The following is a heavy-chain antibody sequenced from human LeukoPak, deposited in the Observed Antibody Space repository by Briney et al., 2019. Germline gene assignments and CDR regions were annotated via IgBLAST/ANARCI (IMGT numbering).Heavy chain of an antibody. V-gene: IGHV1-69*13. Sequence: GAPVTVSCTASGGTFSSYAISWVRQAPGQGLEWMGGIIPIFGTANYAQKFQGRVTITADESTSTAYMELSSLRSEDTAVYYCARDRSKRLDYWGQGTLVTVSS. CDR1: GGTFSSYA. CDR2: IIPIFGTA. CDR3: ARDRSKRLDY. J-gene: IGHJ4*02.